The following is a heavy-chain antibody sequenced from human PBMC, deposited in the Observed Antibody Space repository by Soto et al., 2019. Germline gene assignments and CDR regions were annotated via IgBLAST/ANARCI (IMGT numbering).Heavy chain of an antibody. CDR1: GYTFTSYA. CDR3: ARDPQQLGFYYYYYMDV. J-gene: IGHJ6*03. D-gene: IGHD6-13*01. V-gene: IGHV1-69*04. Sequence: SVKVSCKASGYTFTSYAMHWVRQAPGQRLEWMGRIIPILGIANYAQKFQGRVTITADKSTSTAYMELSSLRSEDTAVYYCARDPQQLGFYYYYYMDVWGKGTTVTVSS. CDR2: IIPILGIA.